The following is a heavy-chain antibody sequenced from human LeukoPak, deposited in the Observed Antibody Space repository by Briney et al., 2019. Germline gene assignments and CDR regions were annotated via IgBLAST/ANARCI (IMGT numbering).Heavy chain of an antibody. V-gene: IGHV4-34*01. J-gene: IGHJ4*02. CDR1: GGSFSGYY. CDR3: ARALYSSSLRD. D-gene: IGHD6-6*01. CDR2: INHSGST. Sequence: SETLSPTCAVYGGSFSGYYWSWIRQPPGKGLEWIGEINHSGSTNYNPSLKSRVTISVDTSKNQFSLKLSSVTAADTAVYYCARALYSSSLRDWGQGTLVTVSS.